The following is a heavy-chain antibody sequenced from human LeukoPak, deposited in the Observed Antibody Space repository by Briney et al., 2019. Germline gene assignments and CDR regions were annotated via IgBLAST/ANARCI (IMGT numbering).Heavy chain of an antibody. D-gene: IGHD3-3*01. J-gene: IGHJ4*02. CDR2: IKQDGSEK. CDR1: GFTFSSYW. V-gene: IGHV3-7*01. CDR3: ARGAAYDFWSGYYTYLFDY. Sequence: GGSLRLSCAASGFTFSSYWMSWVRQAPGKGLEWVANIKQDGSEKCYVDSVKGRFTISRDNAKNSLYLQMNSLRAEDTAVYYCARGAAYDFWSGYYTYLFDYWGQGTLVTVSS.